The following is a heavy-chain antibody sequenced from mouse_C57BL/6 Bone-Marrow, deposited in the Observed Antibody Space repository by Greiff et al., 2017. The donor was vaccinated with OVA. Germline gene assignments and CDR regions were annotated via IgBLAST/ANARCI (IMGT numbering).Heavy chain of an antibody. D-gene: IGHD2-4*01. V-gene: IGHV10-1*01. CDR1: GFSFNTYA. J-gene: IGHJ3*01. Sequence: EVMLVESGGGLVQPKGSLKLSCAASGFSFNTYAMNWVRQAPGKGLEWVARIRSKSNNYATYYADSVKDRFTISRDDSESMLYLQMNNLKTEDTAMYYCVRHRTLYDYDAWFAYWGQGTLVTVSA. CDR3: VRHRTLYDYDAWFAY. CDR2: IRSKSNNYAT.